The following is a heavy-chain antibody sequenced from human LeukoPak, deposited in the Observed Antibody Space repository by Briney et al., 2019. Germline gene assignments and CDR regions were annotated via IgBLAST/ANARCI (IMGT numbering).Heavy chain of an antibody. CDR3: VRWGAGMTTVTTTDY. Sequence: ASVKVSCKASGGTFSSYAISWVRQAPGQGLEWMGWISAYNGNTNYAQKLQGRVTMTTDTSTSTAYMELRSLRSDDTAVYYCVRWGAGMTTVTTTDYWGQGTLVTVSS. CDR1: GGTFSSYA. D-gene: IGHD4-17*01. CDR2: ISAYNGNT. J-gene: IGHJ4*02. V-gene: IGHV1-18*01.